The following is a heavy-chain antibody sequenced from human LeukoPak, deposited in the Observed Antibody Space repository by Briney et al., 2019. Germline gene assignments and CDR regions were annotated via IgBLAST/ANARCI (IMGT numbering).Heavy chain of an antibody. D-gene: IGHD6-19*01. J-gene: IGHJ4*02. Sequence: NPGGSLRLSCAASGFTFSSYSMNWVRQAPWKGLEWVSSISSSSSYIYYADSVKGRFTISRDNAKNSLYLQMNSLRAEDTAVYYCARPRSSGWYVDYWGQGTLVTVSS. CDR1: GFTFSSYS. CDR3: ARPRSSGWYVDY. V-gene: IGHV3-21*06. CDR2: ISSSSSYI.